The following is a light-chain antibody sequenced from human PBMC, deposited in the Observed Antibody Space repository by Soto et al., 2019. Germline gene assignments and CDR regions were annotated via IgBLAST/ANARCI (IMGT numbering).Light chain of an antibody. J-gene: IGKJ1*01. V-gene: IGKV3-20*01. Sequence: EIVLTQSPGTLSLSPGEGATLSCRASRSVSSNYLAWYQQKRGQAPRLLIYGASSRATGIPTRFSGSGSGTDFTLTISLLEPEDFAVYYCQQYDTSPRTFGQGTKVEI. CDR3: QQYDTSPRT. CDR1: RSVSSNY. CDR2: GAS.